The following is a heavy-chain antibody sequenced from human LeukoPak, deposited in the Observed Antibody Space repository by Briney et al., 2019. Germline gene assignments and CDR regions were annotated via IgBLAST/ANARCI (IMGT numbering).Heavy chain of an antibody. D-gene: IGHD6-13*01. Sequence: GGSLRLSCAASGFTFSSYAMSWVRQAPGKGLEWVSAISGSGGSTHYADSVKGRFTISRDNSKNTLYLQMNSLRAEDTAVYYCAKRAAAGTYYYYYGMDVWGQGTTVTVSS. V-gene: IGHV3-23*01. CDR2: ISGSGGST. J-gene: IGHJ6*02. CDR3: AKRAAAGTYYYYYGMDV. CDR1: GFTFSSYA.